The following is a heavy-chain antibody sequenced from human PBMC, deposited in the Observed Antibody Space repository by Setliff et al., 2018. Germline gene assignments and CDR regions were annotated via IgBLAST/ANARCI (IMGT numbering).Heavy chain of an antibody. V-gene: IGHV4-34*03. J-gene: IGHJ5*02. CDR1: GESFSNNY. CDR2: SNHGGST. Sequence: SETLSLTCSVYGESFSNNYWSWIRQTPGKGLEWIGESNHGGSTSYHPSLKSRLTMSVDTSKNQFSLKLTSVTAEDTGFYYCTTGPRDSRNYLNWFDPWGQGTLVTVS. D-gene: IGHD4-4*01. CDR3: TTGPRDSRNYLNWFDP.